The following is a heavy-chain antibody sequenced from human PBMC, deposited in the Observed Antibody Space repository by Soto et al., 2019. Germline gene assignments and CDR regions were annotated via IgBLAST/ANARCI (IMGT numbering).Heavy chain of an antibody. CDR3: ARGECSSNYCFTRWALDI. J-gene: IGHJ3*02. D-gene: IGHD2-2*01. Sequence: SGTLSLTCAVYGASFSCYYLTWIRQTPGKGLEWIAEISRSGSTNYKPSLKSRVTISADPSKKQLYLKLTSVTAADAGVYYCARGECSSNYCFTRWALDIWGQGAVVT. CDR1: GASFSCYY. V-gene: IGHV4-34*01. CDR2: ISRSGST.